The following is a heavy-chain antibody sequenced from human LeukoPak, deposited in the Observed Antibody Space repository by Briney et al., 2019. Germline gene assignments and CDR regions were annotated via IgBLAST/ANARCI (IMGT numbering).Heavy chain of an antibody. CDR1: GFTFEDYT. J-gene: IGHJ4*02. CDR3: GKGQDLTTISSPFDY. CDR2: IRWDGGTT. V-gene: IGHV3-43*01. Sequence: PGGSLKLSCAASGFTFEDYTMHWVRQAPGRGLEWVSLIRWDGGTTFYADSVKGRFTISRDNRKSSLYLQMNSLTAEDTALYYCGKGQDLTTISSPFDYWGQGTLVTVSS. D-gene: IGHD5-24*01.